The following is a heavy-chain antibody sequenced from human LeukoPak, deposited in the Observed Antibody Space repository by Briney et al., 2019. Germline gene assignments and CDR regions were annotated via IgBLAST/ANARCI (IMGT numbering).Heavy chain of an antibody. Sequence: GGSLRLSCAASGFTVSSNYMSWVRQAPGKGLEWVSVIYSGGSTYYADSVKGRFTISRDNSKNTLYLQMNSLRAEDTAVYYCTTDGPAVAGNYYYYGMDVWGQGTTVTVSS. V-gene: IGHV3-53*01. D-gene: IGHD6-19*01. CDR3: TTDGPAVAGNYYYYGMDV. J-gene: IGHJ6*02. CDR2: IYSGGST. CDR1: GFTVSSNY.